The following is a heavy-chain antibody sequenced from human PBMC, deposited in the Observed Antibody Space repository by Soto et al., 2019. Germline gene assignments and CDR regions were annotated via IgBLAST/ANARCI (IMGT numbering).Heavy chain of an antibody. CDR2: ISNTAIST. CDR1: GFTFSSYA. CDR3: ASNYAYAEGYYFYGIDV. Sequence: GGSLRLSCSASGFTFSSYALSWVRQAPRMGLEWDSSISNTAISTYYGDSVKGRFTISRDNAKNTLHLQMNSLGAEDTAVYYCASNYAYAEGYYFYGIDVWGQGTTVTVSS. V-gene: IGHV3-23*02. J-gene: IGHJ6*02. D-gene: IGHD3-16*01.